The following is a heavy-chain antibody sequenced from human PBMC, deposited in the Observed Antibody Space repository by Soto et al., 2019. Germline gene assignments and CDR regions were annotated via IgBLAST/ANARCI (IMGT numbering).Heavy chain of an antibody. Sequence: QVQLVQSGAEVKKPGSSVKVSCKASGGTFSSYAISWVRQAPGQGLEWMGGIIPIFGTANYAQKFQGRVPISAXXSXSXVYWGLSSLRSEDTAVYYCASYLTAGWLPRAECFQHWGQGTLVTVSS. J-gene: IGHJ1*01. CDR3: ASYLTAGWLPRAECFQH. CDR2: IIPIFGTA. D-gene: IGHD5-12*01. CDR1: GGTFSSYA. V-gene: IGHV1-69*12.